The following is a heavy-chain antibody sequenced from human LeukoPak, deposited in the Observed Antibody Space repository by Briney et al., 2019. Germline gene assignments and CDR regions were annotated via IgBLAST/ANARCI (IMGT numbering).Heavy chain of an antibody. V-gene: IGHV3-64D*06. D-gene: IGHD6-13*01. CDR1: GFTFSNYF. Sequence: GVLRLSCSASGFTFSNYFMHWVRQAPGKGLEYVSSISSNGGSTDYADSVKGRFAISRDNSKNMLYLQMSSLRTEDTAVYYCVTDLYSSNLGFLGYWGQGILVTVSS. CDR2: ISSNGGST. CDR3: VTDLYSSNLGFLGY. J-gene: IGHJ4*02.